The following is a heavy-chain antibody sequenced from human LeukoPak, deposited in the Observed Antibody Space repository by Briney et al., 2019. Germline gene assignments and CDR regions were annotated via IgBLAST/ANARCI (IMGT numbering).Heavy chain of an antibody. J-gene: IGHJ5*02. Sequence: GGSLRLSCAASGFTFSSYEMNWVRLAPGKGLEWVSYISSSGSTIYYADSVKGRFTISRDNAKNSLYLQMNSLRAEDTAVYYCARDRSYYDGAWFDPWGQGTLVTVSS. D-gene: IGHD3-22*01. CDR1: GFTFSSYE. V-gene: IGHV3-48*03. CDR3: ARDRSYYDGAWFDP. CDR2: ISSSGSTI.